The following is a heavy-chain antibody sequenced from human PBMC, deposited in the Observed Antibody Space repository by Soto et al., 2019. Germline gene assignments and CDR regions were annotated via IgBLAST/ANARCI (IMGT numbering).Heavy chain of an antibody. CDR2: IIPILGIA. D-gene: IGHD3-3*01. Sequence: GASLKLSCKSSGGTFSSYTISWVRQAPGQGIEWMGRIIPILGIANYAQKFQGRVTITADKSTSTAYMELSSLRSEDTAVYYCARDGHPYDSLRNYWGQGSLVTV. V-gene: IGHV1-69*04. CDR3: ARDGHPYDSLRNY. CDR1: GGTFSSYT. J-gene: IGHJ4*01.